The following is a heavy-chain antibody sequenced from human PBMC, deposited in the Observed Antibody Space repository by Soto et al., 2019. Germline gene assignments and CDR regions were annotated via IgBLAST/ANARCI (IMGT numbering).Heavy chain of an antibody. Sequence: GGSVRLSCAASGFTFSSYAMSWVRQAPGKGLEWVSAISGSGVTTYYADSVKGRFTISRDNSKNTLYLQMNSLRAEDTAVYYGAKDGGIAARLVDNWGQGTVVTVSS. J-gene: IGHJ4*02. CDR2: ISGSGVTT. V-gene: IGHV3-23*01. CDR3: AKDGGIAARLVDN. CDR1: GFTFSSYA. D-gene: IGHD6-6*01.